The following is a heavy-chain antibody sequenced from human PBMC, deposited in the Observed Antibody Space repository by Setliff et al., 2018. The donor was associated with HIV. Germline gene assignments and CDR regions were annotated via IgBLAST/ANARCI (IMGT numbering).Heavy chain of an antibody. V-gene: IGHV1-69*13. CDR2: FIPFFGTT. Sequence: EASVKVSCKASGGTFNNLAISWVRQAPGQGLEWMGEFIPFFGTTNYAQKSQGRVSFTADASTNTAYMELSSLRSEDTAVFYCGRGKHYSSGSPPLSDSWGQGTLVTVSS. CDR3: GRGKHYSSGSPPLSDS. J-gene: IGHJ4*02. D-gene: IGHD3-10*01. CDR1: GGTFNNLA.